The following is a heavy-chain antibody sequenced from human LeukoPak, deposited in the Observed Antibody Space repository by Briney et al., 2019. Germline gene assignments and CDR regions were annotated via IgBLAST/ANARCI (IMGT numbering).Heavy chain of an antibody. J-gene: IGHJ6*03. CDR3: ARSPTYYYMDV. V-gene: IGHV3-30-3*01. Sequence: GESLRLSCEASGFTFSNYVIHWVRQAPGKGLEWLAVISYDGINKYYADSVKGRFTISRDHSKTTVDLQMDSLGGADTAVYYRARSPTYYYMDVWGKGTTVTVSS. CDR1: GFTFSNYV. CDR2: ISYDGINK.